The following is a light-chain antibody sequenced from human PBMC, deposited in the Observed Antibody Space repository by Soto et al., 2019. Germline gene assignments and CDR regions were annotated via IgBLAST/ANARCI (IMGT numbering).Light chain of an antibody. Sequence: IVLTQSPGTLSLSPGERATLSCMASQTLTTRFLAWYQQKPGQAPRLLIYGASSRATGIPDRFSGSGSGTEYTLTISRLEPEDFAVYSCQQYAALPYTFGQGTTLEIK. J-gene: IGKJ2*01. CDR3: QQYAALPYT. CDR2: GAS. CDR1: QTLTTRF. V-gene: IGKV3-20*01.